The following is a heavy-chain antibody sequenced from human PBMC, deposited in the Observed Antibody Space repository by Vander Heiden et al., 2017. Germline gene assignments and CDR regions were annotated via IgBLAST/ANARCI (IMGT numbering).Heavy chain of an antibody. Sequence: EVQLVESGGGLVKPGGSLRLYCAASGFTFSNAWMSWVRQAPGKGLEWVGRIKSKTDGGTTDYAAPVKGRFTISSDDSKQTIYLKINSLKTEDRAVYYCTTDSGSPWGQGTLVTVSS. CDR3: TTDSGSP. J-gene: IGHJ5*02. CDR2: IKSKTDGGTT. V-gene: IGHV3-15*01. CDR1: GFTFSNAW. D-gene: IGHD1-26*01.